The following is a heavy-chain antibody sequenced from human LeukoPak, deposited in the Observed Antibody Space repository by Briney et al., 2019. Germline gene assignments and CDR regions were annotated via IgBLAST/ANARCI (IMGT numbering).Heavy chain of an antibody. Sequence: GGSLRLSCAASGFTFSSFAMNWVRQAPGKGLGWVSAISGSGGSTYYADSVKGRFTISRDNSKSTLYLQMNSLRANDTAVYYSAIRARFLEGLLSEGHYYHYGMDDWGQGTTVTVSS. CDR3: AIRARFLEGLLSEGHYYHYGMDD. V-gene: IGHV3-23*01. J-gene: IGHJ6*02. CDR2: ISGSGGST. CDR1: GFTFSSFA. D-gene: IGHD3-3*01.